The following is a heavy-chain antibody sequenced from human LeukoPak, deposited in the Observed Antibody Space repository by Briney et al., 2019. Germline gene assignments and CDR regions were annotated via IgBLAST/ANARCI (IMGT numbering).Heavy chain of an antibody. CDR1: GFTFSSYS. D-gene: IGHD2-21*02. J-gene: IGHJ4*02. CDR3: ARDCGGDCYLGY. CDR2: ISSSSSYI. Sequence: PGGSLRLSCAASGFTFSSYSMSWVRQAPGKGLEWVSSISSSSSYIYYADSVKGRFTISRDNAKNSLYLQMNSLRAEDTAVYYCARDCGGDCYLGYWGQGTLVTVSS. V-gene: IGHV3-21*01.